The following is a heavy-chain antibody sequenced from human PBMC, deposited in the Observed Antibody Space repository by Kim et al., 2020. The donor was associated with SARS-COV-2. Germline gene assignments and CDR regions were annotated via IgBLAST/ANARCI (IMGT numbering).Heavy chain of an antibody. CDR3: ARATWKNYYYYGMDV. J-gene: IGHJ6*02. Sequence: GGSLRLSCAASGFTFSSYSMNWVRQAPGKGLEWVSYISSSSSTIYYADSVKGRFTISRDNAKNSLYLQMNSLRDEDTAVYYCARATWKNYYYYGMDVWGQGTTVTVSS. V-gene: IGHV3-48*02. CDR2: ISSSSSTI. CDR1: GFTFSSYS. D-gene: IGHD1-1*01.